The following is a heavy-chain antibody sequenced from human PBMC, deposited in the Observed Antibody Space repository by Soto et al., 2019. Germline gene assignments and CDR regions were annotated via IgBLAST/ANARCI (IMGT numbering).Heavy chain of an antibody. D-gene: IGHD2-15*01. CDR3: AKDKVDHNSVWDPFDI. J-gene: IGHJ3*02. CDR1: GGTFSSYA. CDR2: IIPIFGTA. Sequence: VQLVQSGAEVKKTGSSVKVSCKASGGTFSSYAISWVRQAPGQGLEWMGGIIPIFGTANYAQKFQGRVTITADESTSTAYMELSSLRSEDTAVYYCAKDKVDHNSVWDPFDIWGQGTMVTVSS. V-gene: IGHV1-69*01.